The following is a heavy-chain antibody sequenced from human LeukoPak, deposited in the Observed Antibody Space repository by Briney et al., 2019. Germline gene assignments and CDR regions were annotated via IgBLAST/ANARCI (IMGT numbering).Heavy chain of an antibody. Sequence: ASVKVSCKASGYTFTSYAMHWVRQAPGQRLEWMGWINAGNGNTKYSQKFQGRVTITRDTSASTAYMELSSLRSEDTAVYYCARDRSSSGWPGPYGMDVWGQGTTVTVSS. CDR1: GYTFTSYA. J-gene: IGHJ6*02. CDR2: INAGNGNT. V-gene: IGHV1-3*01. CDR3: ARDRSSSGWPGPYGMDV. D-gene: IGHD6-19*01.